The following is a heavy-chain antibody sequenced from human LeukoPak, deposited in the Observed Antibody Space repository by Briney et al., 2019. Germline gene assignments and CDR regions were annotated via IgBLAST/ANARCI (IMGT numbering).Heavy chain of an antibody. CDR2: IVVGSGNT. CDR3: AAASTTVTYWYFDL. V-gene: IGHV1-58*02. Sequence: SVKVSCKASGFTFTSSAMQWVRQARGQRLEWIGWIVVGSGNTNYAQKFQERVTITRDMSTSTAYMELSSLRSEDTAVYYCAAASTTVTYWYFDLWGRGTLVTVSS. J-gene: IGHJ2*01. CDR1: GFTFTSSA. D-gene: IGHD4-11*01.